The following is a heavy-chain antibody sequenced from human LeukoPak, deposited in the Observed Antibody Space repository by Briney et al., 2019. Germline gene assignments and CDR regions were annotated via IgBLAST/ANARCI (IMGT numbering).Heavy chain of an antibody. J-gene: IGHJ6*02. CDR2: VSGDGSNS. V-gene: IGHV3-74*03. Sequence: GGSLRLSCAASGFTFSAYRMHWVRQGPGKGLEWVSRVSGDGSNSMYADSVKGRFTISRDNAKNTLYLQMNSLRVEDTAVYYCARDRSVWYNWNYGFLPEYGMDVWGQGTTVTVSS. CDR1: GFTFSAYR. D-gene: IGHD1-7*01. CDR3: ARDRSVWYNWNYGFLPEYGMDV.